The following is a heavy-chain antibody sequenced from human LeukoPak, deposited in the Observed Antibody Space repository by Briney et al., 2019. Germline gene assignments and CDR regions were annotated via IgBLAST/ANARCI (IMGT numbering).Heavy chain of an antibody. Sequence: SETLSLTCTVSGYSISSGYYWGWIRQPPGKGLEWIGSIYHGGSTYYNPSLKSRVTISVDTSKNQFSLKLSSVTAADTAVYYCATYSVAGDDFDYWGQGTLVTVSS. CDR1: GYSISSGYY. D-gene: IGHD6-19*01. CDR2: IYHGGST. J-gene: IGHJ4*02. CDR3: ATYSVAGDDFDY. V-gene: IGHV4-38-2*02.